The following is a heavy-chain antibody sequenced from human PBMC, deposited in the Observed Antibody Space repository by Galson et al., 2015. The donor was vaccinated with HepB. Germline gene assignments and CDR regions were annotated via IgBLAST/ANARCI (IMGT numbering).Heavy chain of an antibody. CDR2: IWSDGSNQ. D-gene: IGHD6-13*01. Sequence: SLRLSCAASGFIFSSFGMHWVRQAPGKGLEWVGVIWSDGSNQYYADFVKGRFTISRDNSKNTVYLRMNSLRVEDTAVYYCAREGPCASSCMDYLGQGTLVTVSS. CDR1: GFIFSSFG. CDR3: AREGPCASSCMDY. V-gene: IGHV3-33*01. J-gene: IGHJ4*02.